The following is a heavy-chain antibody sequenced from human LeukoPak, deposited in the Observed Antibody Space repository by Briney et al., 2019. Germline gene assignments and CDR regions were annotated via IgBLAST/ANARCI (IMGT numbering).Heavy chain of an antibody. Sequence: GGSLRLSCAASGFTFDDYAMHWVRQAPGKGLEWVSGISWNSGSIGYADSVKGRFTISRDNAKNSLYLQMNSLRAEDTALYYCAKGTYDFWSGYAPDYWGQGTLVTVSS. CDR2: ISWNSGSI. CDR3: AKGTYDFWSGYAPDY. V-gene: IGHV3-9*01. J-gene: IGHJ4*02. CDR1: GFTFDDYA. D-gene: IGHD3-3*01.